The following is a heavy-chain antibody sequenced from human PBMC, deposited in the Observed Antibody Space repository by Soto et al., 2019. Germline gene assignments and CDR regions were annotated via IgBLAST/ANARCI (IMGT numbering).Heavy chain of an antibody. CDR2: MNPNSGNT. CDR3: ARSPMGYYYMDV. CDR1: GYTFTSYD. V-gene: IGHV1-8*01. J-gene: IGHJ6*03. Sequence: ASVKVSCKASGYTFTSYDINWVRQATGQGLEWMGWMNPNSGNTGYAQKFQGRVTMTRNTSTSTAYMELRSLRSDDTAVYYCARSPMGYYYMDVWGKGTTVTVSS.